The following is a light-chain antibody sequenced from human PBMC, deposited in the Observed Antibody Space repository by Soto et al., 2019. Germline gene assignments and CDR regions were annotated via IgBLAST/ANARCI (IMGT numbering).Light chain of an antibody. CDR2: GAS. CDR3: QQYSSSPLT. CDR1: QSVSSSD. V-gene: IGKV3-20*01. Sequence: EIVLTQSPGTLSLSPGERATLSCRASQSVSSSDLAWYQQKGGQAPRLLIYGASSRATGIPDRFSGSGSGTDFTLTISRLEPEDFAVYYCQQYSSSPLTFGGGTKVEIK. J-gene: IGKJ4*01.